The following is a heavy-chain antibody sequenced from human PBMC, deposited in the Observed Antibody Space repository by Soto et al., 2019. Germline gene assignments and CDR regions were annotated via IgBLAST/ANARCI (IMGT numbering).Heavy chain of an antibody. Sequence: GESLKISCKGSGYSFTSYWIGWVRQMPGKGLEWMGIIYPGDSDTRYSPSFQGQVTISADKSIGTAYLQWSSLKASDTAMYYCARRIAVPAATGYNWFDPWGQGTLVTVSS. J-gene: IGHJ5*02. V-gene: IGHV5-51*01. CDR1: GYSFTSYW. D-gene: IGHD2-2*01. CDR2: IYPGDSDT. CDR3: ARRIAVPAATGYNWFDP.